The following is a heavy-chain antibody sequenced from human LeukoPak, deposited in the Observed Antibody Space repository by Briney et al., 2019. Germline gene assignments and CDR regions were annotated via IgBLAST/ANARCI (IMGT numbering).Heavy chain of an antibody. Sequence: GGSLRLSCAASGFTFSSYGMHWVRQAPGKGLEWVAFIRYDGSNKYYADSAKGRFTISRDNSKNTLYLQMNSLRAEDTAVYYCAKDGNSGYEFDYWGQGTLVTVSS. CDR3: AKDGNSGYEFDY. J-gene: IGHJ4*02. CDR2: IRYDGSNK. V-gene: IGHV3-30*02. D-gene: IGHD5-12*01. CDR1: GFTFSSYG.